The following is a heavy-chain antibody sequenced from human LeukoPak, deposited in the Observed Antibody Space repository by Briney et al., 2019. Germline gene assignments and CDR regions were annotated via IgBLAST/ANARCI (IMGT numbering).Heavy chain of an antibody. Sequence: SETLSLTCAVYGGSFSGYYWSWIRQPPGKGLEWIGEINHSGSTNYNPSLKSRVTISVDTSKNQFSLKLSSVTAADTAVYYCASRWIQLWLNYWGQGTLVTVSS. V-gene: IGHV4-34*01. D-gene: IGHD5-18*01. CDR1: GGSFSGYY. CDR3: ASRWIQLWLNY. CDR2: INHSGST. J-gene: IGHJ4*02.